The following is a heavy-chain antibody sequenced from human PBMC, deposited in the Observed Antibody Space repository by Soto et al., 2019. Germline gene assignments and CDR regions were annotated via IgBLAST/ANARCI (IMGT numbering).Heavy chain of an antibody. CDR3: ARVGFDSVAPPDGAFDI. D-gene: IGHD6-19*01. V-gene: IGHV5-51*01. CDR2: IYPGDSDT. J-gene: IGHJ3*02. CDR1: GYSFTSYW. Sequence: GESLKISCKGSGYSFTSYWIGWVRQMPGKGLEWMGIIYPGDSDTRYSPSFQGQVTISADKSISTAYLQWSSLKASDTAMYYCARVGFDSVAPPDGAFDIWGQGTMVTVSS.